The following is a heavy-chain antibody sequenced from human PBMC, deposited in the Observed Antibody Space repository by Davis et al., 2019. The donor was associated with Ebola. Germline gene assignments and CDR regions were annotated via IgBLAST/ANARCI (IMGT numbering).Heavy chain of an antibody. CDR3: GKDDGAPSYCGGECYLNNGYFER. Sequence: PGGSLRLSCAASGFTVSSSAMSWVRQAPGEWLEWVSALCGSGGPTYYADSVKGRFTITRDNSKNTLYLQMNSLRAEEAAVYYCGKDDGAPSYCGGECYLNNGYFERWGRGTLVTVSS. V-gene: IGHV3-23*01. CDR2: LCGSGGPT. D-gene: IGHD2-21*01. J-gene: IGHJ2*01. CDR1: GFTVSSSA.